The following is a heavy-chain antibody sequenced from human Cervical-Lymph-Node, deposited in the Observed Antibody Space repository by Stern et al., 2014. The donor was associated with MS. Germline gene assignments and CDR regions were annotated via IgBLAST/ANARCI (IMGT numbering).Heavy chain of an antibody. CDR2: IKSKPDDVTT. V-gene: IGHV3-15*05. CDR1: GFNFNNAW. Sequence: EVQLVESGGGLVKPGGSLRLSCGASGFNFNNAWMNWVRQAPGKGLEWIGHIKSKPDDVTTDYAAPGKGRLTISRDDSQNTVYLQMNNLKMEDTGLYYCTTDPRGSSYYDNLGYWGQGTLVTVSS. D-gene: IGHD1-26*01. J-gene: IGHJ4*02. CDR3: TTDPRGSSYYDNLGY.